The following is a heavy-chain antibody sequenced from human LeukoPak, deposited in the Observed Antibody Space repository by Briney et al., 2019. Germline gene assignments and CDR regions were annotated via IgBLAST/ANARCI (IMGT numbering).Heavy chain of an antibody. CDR3: ARDGGHSGSYPRY. V-gene: IGHV6-1*01. CDR1: GDSVSSNSAA. D-gene: IGHD1-26*01. CDR2: TYYRSKWYN. Sequence: SQTLSLTCAISGDSVSSNSAAWNWIRQSPSRGLEWLGRTYYRSKWYNDYAVSVKSRITINPDTSKNQFSLKLSSVTAADTAVYYCARDGGHSGSYPRYWGQGTLVTVSS. J-gene: IGHJ4*02.